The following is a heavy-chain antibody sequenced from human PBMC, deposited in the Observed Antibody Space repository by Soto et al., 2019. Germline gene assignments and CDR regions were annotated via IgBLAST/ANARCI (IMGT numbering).Heavy chain of an antibody. D-gene: IGHD3-16*01. Sequence: EVQLVESGGGLVQPGGSLRLSCAASGFTFSSYWMSWVRQAPGKGLEWVANIKQDGSEKYYVDSVKGRFTISRDNAKKSLDLQMNSLRAEDTAGYYCARVDYDAFDPWGQGTLGTVSS. J-gene: IGHJ5*02. CDR3: ARVDYDAFDP. CDR2: IKQDGSEK. V-gene: IGHV3-7*01. CDR1: GFTFSSYW.